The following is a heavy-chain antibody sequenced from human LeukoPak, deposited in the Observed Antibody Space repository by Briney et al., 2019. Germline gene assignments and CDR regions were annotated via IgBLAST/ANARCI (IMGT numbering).Heavy chain of an antibody. V-gene: IGHV4-30-4*07. D-gene: IGHD2/OR15-2a*01. CDR2: FANTAFA. Sequence: SETLSLTCAVSGDAINSGGYFWTWVRQPPGKGLECIGYFANTAFAYYNPSLKNRVIMSLDTSKSQFSLRLNSVTAADTAVYYCARVRGSTFYIHYWGRGTLVTVSS. CDR3: ARVRGSTFYIHY. J-gene: IGHJ4*02. CDR1: GDAINSGGYF.